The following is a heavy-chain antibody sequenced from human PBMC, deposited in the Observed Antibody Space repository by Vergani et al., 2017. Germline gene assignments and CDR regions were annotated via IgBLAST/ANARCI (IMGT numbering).Heavy chain of an antibody. V-gene: IGHV1-8*01. Sequence: QVQLVQSGAEVKKPGASVKVSCKASGYTFTSYDINWVRQATGQGLEWMGWMNPNSGNTGYAQKFQGRVTMTRNTSISPAYMELSSLRSEDTAVYYCARESYDYVVGSYRVFDYWGQGTLVTVSS. CDR3: ARESYDYVVGSYRVFDY. CDR2: MNPNSGNT. J-gene: IGHJ4*02. D-gene: IGHD3-16*02. CDR1: GYTFTSYD.